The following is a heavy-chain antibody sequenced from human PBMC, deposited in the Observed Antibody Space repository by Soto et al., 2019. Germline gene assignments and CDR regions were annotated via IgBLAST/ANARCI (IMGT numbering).Heavy chain of an antibody. CDR1: GGTFSSYT. CDR2: IIPILGIA. CDR3: AMEYCSSTSCYRDY. D-gene: IGHD2-2*02. V-gene: IGHV1-69*02. Sequence: QVQLVQSGAGVKKPGSSVKVSCKASGGTFSSYTISWVRQAPGQGLEWMGRIIPILGIANYAQKFQGRVTITADKSTSPDYMEMSSLRSEDTAVYYCAMEYCSSTSCYRDYWGQGTLVTVSS. J-gene: IGHJ4*02.